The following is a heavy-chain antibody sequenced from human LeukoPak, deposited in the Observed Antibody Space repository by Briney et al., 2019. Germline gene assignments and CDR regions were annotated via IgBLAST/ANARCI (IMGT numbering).Heavy chain of an antibody. D-gene: IGHD1-26*01. V-gene: IGHV3-23*01. CDR3: AKAGPYRGSYHGDAFDI. Sequence: PGGSLRLSCAASGFTFSTYAMSWVRQAPGKGLEWVSGISVSGASTFYADSVKGRFTISRDNSKNTLYLQMNSLRAEDTAVYYCAKAGPYRGSYHGDAFDIWGQGTMGTVSS. CDR2: ISVSGAST. J-gene: IGHJ3*02. CDR1: GFTFSTYA.